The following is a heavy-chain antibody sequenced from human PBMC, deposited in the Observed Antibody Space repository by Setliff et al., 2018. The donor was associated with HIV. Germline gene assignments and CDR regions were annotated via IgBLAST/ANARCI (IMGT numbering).Heavy chain of an antibody. V-gene: IGHV1-69*05. J-gene: IGHJ6*03. CDR1: GGTFSNYA. D-gene: IGHD3-10*01. CDR2: IIPILGTA. Sequence: SVKVSCQASGGTFSNYAINWVRQAPGQGLEWMVGIIPILGTANYAQKFQGRVTITTDESTSTAYMELSSLRSEDTAVYYCARGAHPGSAEDYYYYYMDVWGKGTTVTVSS. CDR3: ARGAHPGSAEDYYYYYMDV.